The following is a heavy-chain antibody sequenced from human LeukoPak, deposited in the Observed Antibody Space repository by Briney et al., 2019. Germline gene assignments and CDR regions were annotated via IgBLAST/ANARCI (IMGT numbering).Heavy chain of an antibody. CDR3: ARRGYDSSGYREAFDI. Sequence: GESLKISCKGSGDSFTSYWIGWVRQMPGKGLEWMGIIYPGDSDTTYSPSFQGQVTISADKSIGTAYLQWSSRKASDTAMYYCARRGYDSSGYREAFDIWGQGTMVTVSS. CDR2: IYPGDSDT. J-gene: IGHJ3*02. D-gene: IGHD3-22*01. CDR1: GDSFTSYW. V-gene: IGHV5-51*01.